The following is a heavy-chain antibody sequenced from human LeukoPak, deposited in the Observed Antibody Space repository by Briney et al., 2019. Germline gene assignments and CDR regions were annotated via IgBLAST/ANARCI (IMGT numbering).Heavy chain of an antibody. J-gene: IGHJ4*02. CDR1: GGSISSSSYY. CDR2: IYYSGST. V-gene: IGHV4-39*01. Sequence: SETLSLTCTVSGGSISSSSYYWGWIRQPPGKGLEWIGSIYYSGSTYHNPSLKSRVTISVDTSKNQFSLKLSSVTAADTAVYYCARHHHGDYLLDYWGQGTLVTVSS. D-gene: IGHD4-17*01. CDR3: ARHHHGDYLLDY.